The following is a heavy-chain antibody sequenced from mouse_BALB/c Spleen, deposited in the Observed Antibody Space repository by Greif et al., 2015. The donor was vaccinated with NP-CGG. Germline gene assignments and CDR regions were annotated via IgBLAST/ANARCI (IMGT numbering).Heavy chain of an antibody. D-gene: IGHD2-10*02. CDR3: ARREGMYGNYLH. Sequence: VKLMESGAELAKPGASVKMSCKASGYTFTSYWMHWVKQRPGQGLEWIGHINPSTGYTEYNQKFKDKATLTADKSSSTAYMQLSSLSSEDSAVYYCARREGMYGNYLHWGQGTTLTVSS. J-gene: IGHJ2*01. CDR2: INPSTGYT. V-gene: IGHV1-7*01. CDR1: GYTFTSYW.